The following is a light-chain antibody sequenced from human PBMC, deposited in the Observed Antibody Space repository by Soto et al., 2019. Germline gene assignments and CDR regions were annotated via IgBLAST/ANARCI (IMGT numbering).Light chain of an antibody. Sequence: EIVMTQSPATLSVSPGERATLSCRARQNVSNSLAWYQQKPGQAPRLLIYDASTRATGIPARFSGSGSGTEFTLTITSLLSEDSAIYSCQQYKNWPPLYTFGQGTKLEIK. CDR3: QQYKNWPPLYT. CDR2: DAS. V-gene: IGKV3D-15*01. CDR1: QNVSNS. J-gene: IGKJ2*01.